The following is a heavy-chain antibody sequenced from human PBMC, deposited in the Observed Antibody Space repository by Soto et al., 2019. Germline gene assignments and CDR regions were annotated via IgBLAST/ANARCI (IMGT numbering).Heavy chain of an antibody. J-gene: IGHJ5*02. CDR1: GYPFSDNQ. D-gene: IGHD4-4*01. CDR2: INPKSDDT. Sequence: ASVKVSCKASGYPFSDNQIHWLLLSPLQCRDGMGRINPKSDDTNYAQKFQGRVTMTRDTSIDTGYLELTGLTSDDTATYCCARKRSLDYIRWGLDPWGQGTLVTVSS. V-gene: IGHV1-2*02. CDR3: ARKRSLDYIRWGLDP.